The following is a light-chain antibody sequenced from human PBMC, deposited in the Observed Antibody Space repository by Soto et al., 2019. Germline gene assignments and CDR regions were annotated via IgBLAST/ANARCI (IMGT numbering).Light chain of an antibody. J-gene: IGLJ3*02. CDR2: DTS. CDR1: TGPVTSGHD. V-gene: IGLV7-46*01. CDR3: LCSCSGVRV. Sequence: QAVVTQEPSLTVSPGRTVTLTCDASTGPVTSGHDPYWYQQKPGQAPRPLIYDTSNKHSWTPARFSGSLLGGKAALTLSGAQPEDEAGYYCLCSCSGVRVFGGGTKLTVL.